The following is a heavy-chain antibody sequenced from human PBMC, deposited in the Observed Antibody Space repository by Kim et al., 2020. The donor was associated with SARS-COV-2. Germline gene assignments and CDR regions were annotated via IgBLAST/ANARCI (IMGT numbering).Heavy chain of an antibody. CDR2: ISSSSSTI. CDR1: GFTFSSYS. CDR3: ARDSTYDYVWGSSGY. D-gene: IGHD3-16*01. J-gene: IGHJ4*02. V-gene: IGHV3-48*04. Sequence: GGSLRLSCAASGFTFSSYSMNWVRQAPGKGLEWVSYISSSSSTIYYADSVKGRFTISRDNAKNSLYLQMNSLRAEDTAVYYCARDSTYDYVWGSSGYWGQGTLVTVSS.